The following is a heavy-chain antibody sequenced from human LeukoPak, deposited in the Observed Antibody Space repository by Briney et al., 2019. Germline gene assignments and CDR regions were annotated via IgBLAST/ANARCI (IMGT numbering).Heavy chain of an antibody. J-gene: IGHJ5*01. CDR3: VRHDSRGGSTMGAFDS. D-gene: IGHD3-3*01. CDR2: IYSGRTI. CDR1: AASISSSSHH. V-gene: IGHV4-39*01. Sequence: SETLSLTCTISAASISSSSHHWGWIRQSPGKGLEWIGSIYSGRTIYYSPSLNSRVTISVVTSKDQFILQLNSMTAADTAVYYCVRHDSRGGSTMGAFDSWGQGSLVTVSS.